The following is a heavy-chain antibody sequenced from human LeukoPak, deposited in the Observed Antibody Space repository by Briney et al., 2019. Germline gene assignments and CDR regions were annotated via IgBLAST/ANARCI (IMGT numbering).Heavy chain of an antibody. J-gene: IGHJ4*02. V-gene: IGHV3-33*01. D-gene: IGHD1-26*01. CDR3: ARGGTYCPDY. Sequence: PGGSLRLSCAASGFTFSIYGMHWVRQAPGKGLEWVAVIWYDGSNKYYADSVKGRFTISRDNSKNTLYLEMNSLRDEDTAVYYCARGGTYCPDYWGQGTLVTVSS. CDR1: GFTFSIYG. CDR2: IWYDGSNK.